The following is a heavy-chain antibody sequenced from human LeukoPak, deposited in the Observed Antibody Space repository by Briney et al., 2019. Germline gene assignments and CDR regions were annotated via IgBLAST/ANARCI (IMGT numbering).Heavy chain of an antibody. CDR3: ARWGRYGAGDY. V-gene: IGHV3-74*01. J-gene: IGHJ4*02. CDR1: GFTFSSYW. CDR2: INTDGSST. Sequence: GGSLRLSCAASGFTFSSYWMHWVRQAPGKGLLWVSHINTDGSSTTYADSVKGRFTISRDNAKNTLYLQMNSLRAEDTAVYYCARWGRYGAGDYWGQGTLVTVSS. D-gene: IGHD3-16*01.